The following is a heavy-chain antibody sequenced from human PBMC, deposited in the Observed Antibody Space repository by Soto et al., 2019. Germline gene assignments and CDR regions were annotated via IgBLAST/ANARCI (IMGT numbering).Heavy chain of an antibody. CDR3: ARVHSSSLDY. Sequence: EVQLLESGGGLVQPGGSLRLSGAASGFTFSSYAMSWVRQAPGKGLEWVSAISGSGGSTYYVDSVKGRFTISRDNSKNTLYLQMNSLRAEDTAVYYCARVHSSSLDYWGQGTLVTVSS. CDR1: GFTFSSYA. D-gene: IGHD6-13*01. J-gene: IGHJ4*02. CDR2: ISGSGGST. V-gene: IGHV3-23*01.